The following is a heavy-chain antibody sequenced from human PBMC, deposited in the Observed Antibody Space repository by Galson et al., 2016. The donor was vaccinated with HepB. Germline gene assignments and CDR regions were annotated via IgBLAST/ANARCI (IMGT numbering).Heavy chain of an antibody. CDR2: IFSNTER. CDR1: GFSLSNARMG. J-gene: IGHJ6*02. Sequence: PALVKPTQTLTLTCTVSGFSLSNARMGVSWIRQPPGKALEWLAHIFSNTERSYNSSLKSRLTISEDTSTSQVVLTMTNLDPVDTATYYCARIVAVGRGRVTYYYNGMDVGGQGTTVTVSS. CDR3: ARIVAVGRGRVTYYYNGMDV. D-gene: IGHD3-10*01. V-gene: IGHV2-26*01.